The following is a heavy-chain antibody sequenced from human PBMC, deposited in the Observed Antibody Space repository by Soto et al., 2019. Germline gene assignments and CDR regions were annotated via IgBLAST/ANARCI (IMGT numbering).Heavy chain of an antibody. CDR2: IIPISDTT. CDR1: GGTFSSYA. D-gene: IGHD2-2*01. J-gene: IGHJ6*02. Sequence: QVQLVQSGAEVKKPGSSVKVSCKASGGTFSSYAISWVRQAPGQGLEWMGGIIPISDTTNYAQKFQGRVTMTADESTSTAYMELSSLRSDDTAVYYCARSQGSSTSLEIYYYYSYGMDVWGQGTTVTVSS. CDR3: ARSQGSSTSLEIYYYYSYGMDV. V-gene: IGHV1-69*01.